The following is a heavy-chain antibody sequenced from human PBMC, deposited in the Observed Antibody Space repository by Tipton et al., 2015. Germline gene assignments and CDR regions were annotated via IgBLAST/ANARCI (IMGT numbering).Heavy chain of an antibody. V-gene: IGHV4-39*01. CDR3: SAEITSTSWN. CDR2: IFYSGTT. D-gene: IGHD2-2*01. J-gene: IGHJ4*02. CDR1: GGSISNNNYH. Sequence: TLSLTCIVSGGSISNNNYHWAWIRQPPGKGLEWIASIFYSGTTYYRPSLESRATISVDTSKNQFSLRLNSATAADTAVYYCSAEITSTSWNWGQGTLVTVSS.